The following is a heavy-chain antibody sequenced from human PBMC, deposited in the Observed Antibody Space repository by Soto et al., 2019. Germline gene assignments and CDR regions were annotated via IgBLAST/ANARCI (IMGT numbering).Heavy chain of an antibody. Sequence: LSLTCTVSGGSISSYYWSWIRQPPGQGLEWLGHHYYNWCTNYNPSLKSRFTISVDRSKTHFSLKLSSVTAASMALYHCAIVEYVGYVDYGGPGTLVTVSS. CDR1: GGSISSYY. V-gene: IGHV4-59*01. D-gene: IGHD2-2*01. CDR2: HYYNWCT. CDR3: AIVEYVGYVDY. J-gene: IGHJ4*02.